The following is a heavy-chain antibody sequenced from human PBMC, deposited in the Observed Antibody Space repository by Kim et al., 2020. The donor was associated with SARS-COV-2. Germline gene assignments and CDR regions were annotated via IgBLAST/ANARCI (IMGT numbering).Heavy chain of an antibody. Sequence: GGSLRLSCVASGVSFTNAWMSWVRQAPGKGLEWVGRIISEAAGGTTAYAAPVRGRFTISRDDSKNTAYLDMDRLTTEDTAVSYCTTDPGDA. V-gene: IGHV3-15*01. CDR3: TTDPGDA. CDR1: GVSFTNAW. J-gene: IGHJ3*01. CDR2: IISEAAGGTT.